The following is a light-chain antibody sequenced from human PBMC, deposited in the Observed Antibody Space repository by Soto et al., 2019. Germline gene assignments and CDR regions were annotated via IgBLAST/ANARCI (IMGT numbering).Light chain of an antibody. CDR3: QQYGSSPIT. CDR1: QSVSSSY. Sequence: EVVWPQTPDTLSLSPGERATLSCRASQSVSSSYLAWYQQKPGQAPRLLIYGASSRAAGIPDRFSGSGSGTDFTLTISRLEPEDFAVYYCQQYGSSPITFGQ. J-gene: IGKJ5*01. CDR2: GAS. V-gene: IGKV3-20*01.